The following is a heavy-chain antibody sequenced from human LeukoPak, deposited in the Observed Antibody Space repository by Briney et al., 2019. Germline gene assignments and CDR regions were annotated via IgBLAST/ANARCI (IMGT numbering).Heavy chain of an antibody. CDR3: TRGPGYDYVWGSYRADY. J-gene: IGHJ4*02. Sequence: GGSLRLSCAGSGFIFYSYAMHWVRQAPGRGLEYVAAITSSGSSTFYADSVKGRFTISRDNSNNTLYLQMGSLRPEDMAVYYCTRGPGYDYVWGSYRADYWGQGTPVTVSS. V-gene: IGHV3-64*02. D-gene: IGHD3-16*02. CDR1: GFIFYSYA. CDR2: ITSSGSST.